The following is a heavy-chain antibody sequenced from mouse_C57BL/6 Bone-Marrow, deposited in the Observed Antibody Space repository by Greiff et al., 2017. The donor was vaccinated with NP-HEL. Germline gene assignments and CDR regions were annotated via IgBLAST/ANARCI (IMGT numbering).Heavy chain of an antibody. CDR3: ARHITTVNYAMDY. Sequence: EVKLVESGGDLVKPGGSLKLSCAASGFTFSSYGMSWVRQTPDKRLEWVATISSGGSYTYYPDSVKGRFTISRDNAKNTLYLQMSSLKSEDTAMYYCARHITTVNYAMDYWGQGTSVTVSS. V-gene: IGHV5-6*01. D-gene: IGHD1-1*01. CDR2: ISSGGSYT. CDR1: GFTFSSYG. J-gene: IGHJ4*01.